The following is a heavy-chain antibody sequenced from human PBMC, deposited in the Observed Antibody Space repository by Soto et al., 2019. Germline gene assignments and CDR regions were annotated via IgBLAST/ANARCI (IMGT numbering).Heavy chain of an antibody. CDR1: GYTFSSYD. CDR3: AGKGFLDRFLDF. J-gene: IGHJ4*02. D-gene: IGHD3-9*01. Sequence: QVQLVQSGAEVKKPGASVKVSCKASGYTFSSYDITWVRLAAGQGLEWMGWVNPNSGGTDYAQKFQGRVTMTRDTSIRTAYMELSSLRSEDSAVYYCAGKGFLDRFLDFWGQGTLVTVSS. V-gene: IGHV1-8*01. CDR2: VNPNSGGT.